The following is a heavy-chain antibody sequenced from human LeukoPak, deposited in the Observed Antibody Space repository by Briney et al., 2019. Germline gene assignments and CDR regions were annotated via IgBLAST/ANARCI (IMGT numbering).Heavy chain of an antibody. D-gene: IGHD5-24*01. Sequence: SETLSLTCAVYGGSFSGYYWSWIRQPPGKGLEWIGEINHSGSTNYNPSLKSRVTISVDTSKNQFSLKLSSVTAADTAVYYCAREEMATNWFDPWGQGTQVTVSS. CDR1: GGSFSGYY. CDR2: INHSGST. CDR3: AREEMATNWFDP. V-gene: IGHV4-34*01. J-gene: IGHJ5*02.